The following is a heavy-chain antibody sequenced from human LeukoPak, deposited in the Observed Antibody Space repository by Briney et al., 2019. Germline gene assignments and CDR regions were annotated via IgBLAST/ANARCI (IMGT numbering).Heavy chain of an antibody. Sequence: SVKVSCKASGGTFSSYAISWVRQAPGQGLEWMGRIIPILGIANYAQKFQGRVTITADKSTSTAHMELSSLRSEDTAVYYCARDVPPYYYDSSGFTGFDYWGQGTLVTVSS. J-gene: IGHJ4*02. CDR2: IIPILGIA. CDR3: ARDVPPYYYDSSGFTGFDY. V-gene: IGHV1-69*04. D-gene: IGHD3-22*01. CDR1: GGTFSSYA.